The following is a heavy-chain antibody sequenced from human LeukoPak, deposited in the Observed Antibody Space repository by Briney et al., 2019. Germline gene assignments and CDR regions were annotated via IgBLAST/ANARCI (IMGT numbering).Heavy chain of an antibody. V-gene: IGHV3-21*01. J-gene: IGHJ4*02. CDR1: GFTFSSYS. Sequence: GGSLRLSCAASGFTFSSYSMNWVRQAPGKGLEWVSSISSSSSYIYYADSVKGRFTISRDNAKNSLYLQMNSLRAEDTAVYYCARDFDQGGADYYFAYWGRGTLVTVSS. CDR3: ARDFDQGGADYYFAY. D-gene: IGHD3-9*01. CDR2: ISSSSSYI.